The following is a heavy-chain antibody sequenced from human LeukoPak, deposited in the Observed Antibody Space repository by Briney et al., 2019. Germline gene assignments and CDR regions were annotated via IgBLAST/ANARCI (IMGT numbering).Heavy chain of an antibody. CDR1: GFTVSSNY. V-gene: IGHV3-53*01. CDR2: IYSGGST. CDR3: AKGYNWNDVPFDY. J-gene: IGHJ4*02. Sequence: GGSLRLSCAASGFTVSSNYMSWVRQAPGKGLEWVSVIYSGGSTYYADSVKGRFTISRDNSKNTLYLQMNSLRAEDTAVYYCAKGYNWNDVPFDYWGQGTLVAVSS. D-gene: IGHD1-20*01.